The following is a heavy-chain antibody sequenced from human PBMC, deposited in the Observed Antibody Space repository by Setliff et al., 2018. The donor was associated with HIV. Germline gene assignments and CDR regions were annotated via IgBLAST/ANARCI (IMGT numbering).Heavy chain of an antibody. Sequence: HPGGSLRLSCAASGFTFSDSFIHWVRQAPGKGLEWVGRIRDQRNNYATVYAAAVQGRFTITRDDSRNTAYLHMNSLRADDTAVYYCLTPSHSGMSGYWGQGTLVTVSS. CDR3: LTPSHSGMSGY. CDR2: IRDQRNNYAT. CDR1: GFTFSDSF. V-gene: IGHV3-73*01. J-gene: IGHJ4*02. D-gene: IGHD2-15*01.